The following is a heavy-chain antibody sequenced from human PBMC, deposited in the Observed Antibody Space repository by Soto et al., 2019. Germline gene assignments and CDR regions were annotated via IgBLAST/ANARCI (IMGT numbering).Heavy chain of an antibody. CDR3: ARNGLYYDFWSGLSMDV. D-gene: IGHD3-3*01. J-gene: IGHJ6*02. V-gene: IGHV3-53*01. Sequence: GGSLRLSCAASGFTVSSNYMSWVRQAPGKGLEWVSVIYSGGSTYYADSVKGRFTISRDNSKNTLYLQMNSLRAEDTAVYYCARNGLYYDFWSGLSMDVWGQGTTVTVSS. CDR2: IYSGGST. CDR1: GFTVSSNY.